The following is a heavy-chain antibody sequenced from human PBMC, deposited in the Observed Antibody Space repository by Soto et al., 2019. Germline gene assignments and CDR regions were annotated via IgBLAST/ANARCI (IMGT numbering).Heavy chain of an antibody. CDR2: ITDSGTDT. J-gene: IGHJ6*01. CDR1: GFTFSTYA. V-gene: IGHV3-23*01. Sequence: RGPGRLSCVASGFTFSTYAMNWVRQAPGKGLDWVSLITDSGTDTYCADSVKGRFTISRDNSKNTLSLQMNSLRAEDTAVYYWARDRGIAYDFEGVLYYSVTAVWGRRTTVPV. D-gene: IGHD3-3*01. CDR3: ARDRGIAYDFEGVLYYSVTAV.